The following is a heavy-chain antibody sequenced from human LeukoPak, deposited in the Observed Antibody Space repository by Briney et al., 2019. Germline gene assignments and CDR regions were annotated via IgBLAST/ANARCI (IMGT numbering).Heavy chain of an antibody. CDR3: ARARGSYSFDY. CDR1: GFTFSSYW. CDR2: IKQDGSEK. D-gene: IGHD1-26*01. V-gene: IGHV3-7*01. J-gene: IGHJ4*02. Sequence: PGGSLRLSCAASGFTFSSYWMIWVRQAPGKGLEWVANIKQDGSEKYYVDSVKGRFTISRDNAKNSVYLQMNSLRVEDTAVYYCARARGSYSFDYWGQGALVTVSS.